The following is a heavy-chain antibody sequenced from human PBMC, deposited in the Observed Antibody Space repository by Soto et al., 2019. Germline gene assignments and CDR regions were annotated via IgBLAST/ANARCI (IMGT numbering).Heavy chain of an antibody. D-gene: IGHD3-22*01. V-gene: IGHV3-48*02. J-gene: IGHJ4*02. CDR3: AREMISSAWPFDY. Sequence: GGSLRLSCAASGFTFSSYSMNWVRQAPGKGLEWISYISSSSSPIYYADSVKGRFTISRDNAKNSLYLQMNSLRDEDTAVYYCAREMISSAWPFDYWGQGSLVTVSS. CDR1: GFTFSSYS. CDR2: ISSSSSPI.